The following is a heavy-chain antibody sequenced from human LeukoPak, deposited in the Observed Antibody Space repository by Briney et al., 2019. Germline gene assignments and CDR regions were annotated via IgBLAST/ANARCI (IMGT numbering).Heavy chain of an antibody. D-gene: IGHD3-22*01. Sequence: ASVKVSCKASGYTFTSYDINWVRQATGQGLEWMGWMNPNSGNTGYAQKFQGRVTITRNTSISTAYMELSSLRSEDTAVYYCAKDSYYYDSSGYYFAFDIWGQGTMVTVSS. CDR1: GYTFTSYD. CDR3: AKDSYYYDSSGYYFAFDI. J-gene: IGHJ3*02. CDR2: MNPNSGNT. V-gene: IGHV1-8*03.